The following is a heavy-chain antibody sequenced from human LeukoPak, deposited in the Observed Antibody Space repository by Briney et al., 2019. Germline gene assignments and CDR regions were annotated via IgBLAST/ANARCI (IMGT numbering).Heavy chain of an antibody. V-gene: IGHV3-21*01. Sequence: GGSLRLSCAASGFTFSSYSMNWVRQAPGKGLEWVSSISSSSSYIYYADSVKGRFTISRDNAKNSLYLQMNSLRAEDTAVYYCARRGRYFDWLPGGDYCYYMDVWGKGTTVTVSS. D-gene: IGHD3-9*01. CDR1: GFTFSSYS. CDR2: ISSSSSYI. J-gene: IGHJ6*03. CDR3: ARRGRYFDWLPGGDYCYYMDV.